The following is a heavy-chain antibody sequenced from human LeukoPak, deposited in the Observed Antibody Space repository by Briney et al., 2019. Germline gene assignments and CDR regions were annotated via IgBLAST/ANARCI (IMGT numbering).Heavy chain of an antibody. CDR1: GYTFTSYY. J-gene: IGHJ4*02. V-gene: IGHV1-46*01. Sequence: ASVKVSCKASGYTFTSYYMHWVRQAPGQGLEWMGIIKPSGGSTSYAQKFQGRVTMTKDTSTSTVYMELSSLRSEDTAVYYCASQPGGFGESFDYWGQGTLVTVSS. CDR3: ASQPGGFGESFDY. CDR2: IKPSGGST. D-gene: IGHD3-10*01.